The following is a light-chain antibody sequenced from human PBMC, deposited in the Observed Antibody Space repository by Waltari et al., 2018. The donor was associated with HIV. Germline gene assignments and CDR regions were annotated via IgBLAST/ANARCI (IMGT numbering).Light chain of an antibody. CDR3: SSFANRDGFYVL. CDR1: NSDIGTYDY. J-gene: IGLJ2*01. CDR2: EVT. Sequence: QSALTQPPSASGSPGQSVTLSCTGTNSDIGTYDYVSWYQQHPGKAPKLVISEVTKRPSGGSDRFSVSKSGNTTFLTVSGLQAEDEADYYCSSFANRDGFYVLFGGGTRLTVL. V-gene: IGLV2-8*01.